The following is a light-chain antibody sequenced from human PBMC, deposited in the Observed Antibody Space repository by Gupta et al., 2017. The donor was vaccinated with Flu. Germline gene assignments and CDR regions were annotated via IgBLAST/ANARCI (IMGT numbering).Light chain of an antibody. V-gene: IGLV2-14*01. Sequence: PASVSGSPGQSITISCSGTHSDVGGYQFVTWYQHHPGRAPKLLIYEVTKRPSEISDRFSGSKSGNTASLTISGLQPEDEADYFCSSYTAANTWVFGSGSRVTVL. CDR2: EVT. CDR1: HSDVGGYQF. J-gene: IGLJ1*01. CDR3: SSYTAANTWV.